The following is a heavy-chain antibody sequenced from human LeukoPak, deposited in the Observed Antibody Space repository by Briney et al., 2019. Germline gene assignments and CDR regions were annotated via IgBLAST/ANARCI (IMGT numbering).Heavy chain of an antibody. CDR3: AKDRYGDYEAPFHYYMDA. D-gene: IGHD5-12*01. CDR2: ISPSGGST. J-gene: IGHJ6*03. V-gene: IGHV1-46*01. CDR1: GYTFTSNY. Sequence: ASVKVSCTAFGYTFTSNYMHWVRQAPGQGPEWMGVISPSGGSTTYAQKFQGRVTLTRDTSIDTAYMQLSRLRSDDTAVYYCAKDRYGDYEAPFHYYMDAWGRGTTVTVSS.